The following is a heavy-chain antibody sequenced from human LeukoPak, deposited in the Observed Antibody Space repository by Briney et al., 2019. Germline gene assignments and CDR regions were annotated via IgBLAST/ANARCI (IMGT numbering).Heavy chain of an antibody. CDR2: ISSSSSYI. J-gene: IGHJ4*02. CDR3: ARGIADYFDY. D-gene: IGHD6-13*01. V-gene: IGHV3-21*01. CDR1: GYTFSSYS. Sequence: PGGSLRLSCAASGYTFSSYSMNWVRQAPGKGLEWVSSISSSSSYIYYADSVKGRFTISRDNAKNSLYLQMNSLRAEDTAVYYCARGIADYFDYWGQGTLVTVSS.